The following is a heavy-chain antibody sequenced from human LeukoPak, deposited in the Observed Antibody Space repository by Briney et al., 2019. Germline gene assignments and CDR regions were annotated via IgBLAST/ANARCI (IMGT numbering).Heavy chain of an antibody. CDR2: ISYIGST. J-gene: IGHJ3*02. V-gene: IGHV4-59*11. CDR3: ARDLVTVTKGFDI. D-gene: IGHD4-17*01. CDR1: GYSFSSHY. Sequence: PSETLSLTCAVSGYSFSSHYWTWIRQPPGKGLEWIGYISYIGSTNYNPSLKSRVTISIDTSKNQFSLKLSSVTAADTAVYYCARDLVTVTKGFDIWGQGTMVSVSS.